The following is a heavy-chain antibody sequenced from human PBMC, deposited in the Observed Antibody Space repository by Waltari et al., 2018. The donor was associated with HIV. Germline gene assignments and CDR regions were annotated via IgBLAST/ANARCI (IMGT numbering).Heavy chain of an antibody. CDR2: IYTSGST. V-gene: IGHV4-61*02. Sequence: QVQLQESGPGLVKPSQTLSLTCTVSGGSISSGSYYWSWIRQPAGKGLEWIGRIYTSGSTNYNPSLKIRVTISVDTSKNQFSLKLSSVTAADTAVYYCARYYCSGGSCSDYWGQGTLVTVSS. CDR1: GGSISSGSYY. J-gene: IGHJ4*02. CDR3: ARYYCSGGSCSDY. D-gene: IGHD2-15*01.